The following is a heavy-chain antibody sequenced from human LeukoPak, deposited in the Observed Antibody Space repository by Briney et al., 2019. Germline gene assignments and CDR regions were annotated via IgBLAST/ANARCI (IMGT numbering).Heavy chain of an antibody. D-gene: IGHD3-22*01. CDR1: GCTLTELS. CDR3: ARVGIHYDSSGVFDY. Sequence: GASVKVSCKVSGCTLTELSMHWVRQAPGKGLEWMGGFDPEDGETIYAQKFQGRVTITADESTSTAYMELSSLRSEDTAVYYCARVGIHYDSSGVFDYWGQGTLVTVSS. V-gene: IGHV1-24*01. J-gene: IGHJ4*02. CDR2: FDPEDGET.